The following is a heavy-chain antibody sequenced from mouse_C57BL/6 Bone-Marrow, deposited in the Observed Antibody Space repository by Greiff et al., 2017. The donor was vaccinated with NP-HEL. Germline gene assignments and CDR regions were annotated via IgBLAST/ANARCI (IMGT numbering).Heavy chain of an antibody. D-gene: IGHD2-4*01. V-gene: IGHV5-17*01. J-gene: IGHJ2*01. CDR2: ISSGSSTI. CDR1: GFTFSDYG. Sequence: EVQVVESGGGLVKPGGSLKLSCAASGFTFSDYGMHWVRQAPEKGLEWVAYISSGSSTIYYADTVKGRFTISRDNAKNTLFLQMTSLRSEDTAMYYCARGRLKRVDYWGQGTTLTVSS. CDR3: ARGRLKRVDY.